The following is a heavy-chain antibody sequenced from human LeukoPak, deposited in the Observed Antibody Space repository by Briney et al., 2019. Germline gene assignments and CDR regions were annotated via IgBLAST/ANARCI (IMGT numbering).Heavy chain of an antibody. D-gene: IGHD3-9*01. CDR3: AKSWSCVQYNDWLCYFDY. J-gene: IGHJ4*02. CDR2: ISGSSGTT. CDR1: EFTFSNYW. V-gene: IGHV3-23*01. Sequence: GGSLRLSCAASEFTFSNYWMNWVRQAPGKGLEWVSGISGSSGTTYYTDSVQGRFTISRDNSKDTLYLQMNSLRDDDTAIYYCAKSWSCVQYNDWLCYFDYWGQGTLVTVSS.